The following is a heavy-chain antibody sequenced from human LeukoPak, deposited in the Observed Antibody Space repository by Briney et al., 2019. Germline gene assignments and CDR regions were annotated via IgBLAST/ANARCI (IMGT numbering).Heavy chain of an antibody. CDR2: IYTSGST. D-gene: IGHD3-22*01. CDR1: GGSISSGSYY. J-gene: IGHJ6*02. V-gene: IGHV4-61*02. CDR3: AGHSGYGYYGMDV. Sequence: PSQTLSLTCTVSGGSISSGSYYWSWIRQPAGKGLEWIGRIYTSGSTNYNPSLKSRVTISVDTSKNQFSLKLSSVTAADTAVYYCAGHSGYGYYGMDVWGQGTTVTVSS.